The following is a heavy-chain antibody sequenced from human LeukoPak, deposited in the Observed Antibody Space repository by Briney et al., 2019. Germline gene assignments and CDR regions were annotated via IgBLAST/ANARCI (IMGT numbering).Heavy chain of an antibody. D-gene: IGHD2-15*01. CDR2: INHSGST. Sequence: SETLSLTCAVYGGSFSGYYWSWIRQPPGKGLEWIGEINHSGSTNYNPSLKSRVTISVDTSKNQFSLKLSSVTAADTAVYYCARACSGGSCYGGFDYWGQGTLVTVSS. CDR3: ARACSGGSCYGGFDY. J-gene: IGHJ4*02. CDR1: GGSFSGYY. V-gene: IGHV4-34*01.